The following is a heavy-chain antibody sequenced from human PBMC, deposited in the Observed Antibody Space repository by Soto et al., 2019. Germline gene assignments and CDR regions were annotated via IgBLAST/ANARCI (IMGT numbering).Heavy chain of an antibody. D-gene: IGHD4-4*01. Sequence: SETLSLTCAVYGGSFSGYYWSWIRQPPGKGLEWIGEINHSGSTNYNPSLKSRVTISVDTSKNQFSLKLSSVTAADTAVYYCARDSYSSATHWGHGTLVTVSS. V-gene: IGHV4-34*01. J-gene: IGHJ4*01. CDR1: GGSFSGYY. CDR3: ARDSYSSATH. CDR2: INHSGST.